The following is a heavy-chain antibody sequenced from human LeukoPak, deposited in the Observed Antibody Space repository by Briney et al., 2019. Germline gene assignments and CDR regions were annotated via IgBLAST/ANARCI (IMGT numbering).Heavy chain of an antibody. V-gene: IGHV4-34*01. D-gene: IGHD5-12*01. J-gene: IGHJ3*02. CDR2: TNHSGST. Sequence: SETLSLTCAVYGGSFSGYYWSWIRQPPGKGLEWIGETNHSGSTNYNPSLKSRVTISVDTSKNQFSLKLSSVTAADTAVYYCAARIKGYAFDIWGQGTMVTVSS. CDR1: GGSFSGYY. CDR3: AARIKGYAFDI.